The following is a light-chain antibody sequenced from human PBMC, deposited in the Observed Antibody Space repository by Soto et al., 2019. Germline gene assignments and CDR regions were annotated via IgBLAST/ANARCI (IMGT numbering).Light chain of an antibody. Sequence: EFVLTQSPGTLSLSPGERATLSCRVSQSVSSTYLAWYQQKPGQAPRLLLSAASSRATGIPDRFSGSGSGTDFTLTISRLEPEDFAVYYCQLYGSSPPLTFGGGTKVEIK. CDR2: AAS. V-gene: IGKV3-20*01. CDR1: QSVSSTY. CDR3: QLYGSSPPLT. J-gene: IGKJ4*01.